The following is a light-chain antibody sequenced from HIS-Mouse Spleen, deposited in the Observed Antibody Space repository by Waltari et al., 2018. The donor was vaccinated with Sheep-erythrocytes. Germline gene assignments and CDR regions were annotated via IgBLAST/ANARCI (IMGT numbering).Light chain of an antibody. V-gene: IGLV3-10*01. Sequence: YELTQPPSVEVSPGQTARKKGGGDAVPKKYAYWYQQKSGQAPVLVIYEDSKRPSGIPWRFSGSTSGTMATLTISGAQVADSASYSSSSTDSSGHHWVFGGGTKLTVL. CDR1: AVPKKY. CDR3: SSTDSSGHHWV. J-gene: IGLJ3*02. CDR2: EDS.